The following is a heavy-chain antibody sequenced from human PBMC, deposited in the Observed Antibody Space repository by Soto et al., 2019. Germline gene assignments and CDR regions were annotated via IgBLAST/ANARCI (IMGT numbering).Heavy chain of an antibody. V-gene: IGHV3-48*01. CDR1: GFTFSSYS. J-gene: IGHJ6*02. CDR2: ISSSSSTI. CDR3: ARDAGIALTGNYYGMDV. Sequence: PGGSLRLSCAASGFTFSSYSMNWVRQAPGKGLEWVSYISSSSSTIYYADSVKGRFTISRDNSKNSLYLQMNSLRVEDTAVYYCARDAGIALTGNYYGMDVWGQGTTVTVSS. D-gene: IGHD6-13*01.